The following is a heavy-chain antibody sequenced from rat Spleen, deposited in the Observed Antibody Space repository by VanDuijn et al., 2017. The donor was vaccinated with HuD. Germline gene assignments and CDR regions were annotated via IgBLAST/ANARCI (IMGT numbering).Heavy chain of an antibody. CDR3: ARALYYYSSYVMDA. V-gene: IGHV3-3*01. J-gene: IGHJ4*01. D-gene: IGHD1-2*01. Sequence: EVQLQESGPGLVKPSQSLSLTCFVTGYSITSNYWGWIRKFPGNKLEWMGYINSAGSTDYNPSLKSRISITRDTSKNQFFLQVNSVTTEDTATYYCARALYYYSSYVMDAWGQGTSVTVSS. CDR1: GYSITSNY. CDR2: INSAGST.